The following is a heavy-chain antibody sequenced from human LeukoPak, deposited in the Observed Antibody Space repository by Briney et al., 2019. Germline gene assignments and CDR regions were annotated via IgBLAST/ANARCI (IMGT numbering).Heavy chain of an antibody. Sequence: PGGSLRRSCAASGFTFSSYAMSWVRQAPGKGLEWVSAISGSGGSTYYADSVKGRFTISRDNSKNTLYLQMNSLRAEDTAVYYCAKVRYQLPCFDYWGQGTLVTVSS. J-gene: IGHJ4*02. D-gene: IGHD2-2*01. V-gene: IGHV3-23*01. CDR2: ISGSGGST. CDR3: AKVRYQLPCFDY. CDR1: GFTFSSYA.